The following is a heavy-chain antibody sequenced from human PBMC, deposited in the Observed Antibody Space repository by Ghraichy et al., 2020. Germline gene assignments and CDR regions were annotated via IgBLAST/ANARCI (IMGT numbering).Heavy chain of an antibody. D-gene: IGHD3/OR15-3a*01. CDR3: ARRFGTALDY. J-gene: IGHJ4*02. Sequence: SETLSLTSTVSGGSISSNNYYWGWIRQPPGKGLEWIGSIYYSGSTYYNASLKSRVTISADTSKNQFSLKLSSVTAADTAVYYCARRFGTALDYWGQGTLVTVSS. V-gene: IGHV4-39*01. CDR2: IYYSGST. CDR1: GGSISSNNYY.